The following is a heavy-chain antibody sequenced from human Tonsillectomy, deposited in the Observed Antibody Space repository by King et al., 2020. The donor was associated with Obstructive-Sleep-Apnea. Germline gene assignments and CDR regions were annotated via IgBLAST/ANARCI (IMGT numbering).Heavy chain of an antibody. CDR3: ARGSENSPHVCSSNCCIGGMDV. Sequence: VQLVESGAEVKKPGASVKVSCKASGYTFTSYYMHWVRQAPGQGLEWMGIINPTGGSSIHAQKFQGRVTMTRDTSSSTVYMELSSLRSADTAVNYCARGSENSPHVCSSNCCIGGMDVWGQGTTVTVS. CDR2: INPTGGSS. D-gene: IGHD2-2*01. CDR1: GYTFTSYY. V-gene: IGHV1-46*01. J-gene: IGHJ6*02.